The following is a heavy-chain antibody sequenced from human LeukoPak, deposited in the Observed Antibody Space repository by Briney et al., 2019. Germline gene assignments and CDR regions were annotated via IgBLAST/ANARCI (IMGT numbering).Heavy chain of an antibody. J-gene: IGHJ4*02. CDR2: ISWNSGSI. CDR1: GFTFDDYA. Sequence: GGSLRLSCAASGFTFDDYAMHWVRQAPGKGLEWVSGISWNSGSIGYADSVKGRFTISRDNAKNSLYLQMNSLRAEDTALYYCAKGIRRYFDWSHLDYWGQGTLVTVSS. CDR3: AKGIRRYFDWSHLDY. D-gene: IGHD3-9*01. V-gene: IGHV3-9*01.